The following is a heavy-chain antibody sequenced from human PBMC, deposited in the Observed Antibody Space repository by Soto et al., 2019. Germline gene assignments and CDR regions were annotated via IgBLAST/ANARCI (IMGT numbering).Heavy chain of an antibody. CDR1: GYSFAGYW. CDR2: IDPSDSQT. CDR3: ARQIYDSDTGPNFQYYFDS. Sequence: PVESLKISCNGSGYSFAGYWITWVRQKPWKGLEWMGRIDPSDSQTYYSPSFRGHVTISVTKSITTVFLQWSSLRASDTAMYYCARQIYDSDTGPNFQYYFDSWGQGTLVTVSS. D-gene: IGHD3-22*01. V-gene: IGHV5-10-1*01. J-gene: IGHJ4*02.